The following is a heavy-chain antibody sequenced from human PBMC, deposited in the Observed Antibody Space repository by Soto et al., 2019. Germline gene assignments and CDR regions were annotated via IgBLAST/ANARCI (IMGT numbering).Heavy chain of an antibody. J-gene: IGHJ6*02. CDR3: AREGYCSSTSCYELFGYYYYGMDV. V-gene: IGHV1-69*13. CDR2: IIPIFGTA. CDR1: GGTFSSYA. D-gene: IGHD2-2*01. Sequence: SVKVSCKASGGTFSSYAISWVRQAPGQGLEWMGGIIPIFGTANYAQKFQGRVTITADESTSTAYMELSSLRSEDTAVYYCAREGYCSSTSCYELFGYYYYGMDVWGQ.